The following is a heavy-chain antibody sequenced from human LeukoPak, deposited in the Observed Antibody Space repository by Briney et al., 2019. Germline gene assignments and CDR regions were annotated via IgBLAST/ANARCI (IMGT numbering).Heavy chain of an antibody. Sequence: PSETLSLTCTVSGGSISSSSYYWGWIRQPPGKGLEWIGSIYYSGSTYYNPSLKSRVTISVDTSKNQFSLKLSSVTAADTAVYYCARDRRLVNLPAATGGDFDYWGQGTLVTVSS. J-gene: IGHJ4*02. D-gene: IGHD2-2*01. CDR1: GGSISSSSYY. V-gene: IGHV4-39*07. CDR2: IYYSGST. CDR3: ARDRRLVNLPAATGGDFDY.